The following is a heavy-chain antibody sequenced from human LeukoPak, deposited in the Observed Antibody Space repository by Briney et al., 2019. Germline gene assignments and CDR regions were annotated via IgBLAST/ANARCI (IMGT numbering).Heavy chain of an antibody. V-gene: IGHV3-21*01. CDR3: ARDKRSADIVVDWFDP. D-gene: IGHD2-2*01. CDR1: GFTFSSYS. Sequence: PGGSLRLSCAASGFTFSSYSMNWVRQAPGKGLEWVSSISSSSSYIYYADSVKGRFTISRDNAKNSLYLQVNSLRAEDTAVYYCARDKRSADIVVDWFDPWGQGTLVTVSS. J-gene: IGHJ5*02. CDR2: ISSSSSYI.